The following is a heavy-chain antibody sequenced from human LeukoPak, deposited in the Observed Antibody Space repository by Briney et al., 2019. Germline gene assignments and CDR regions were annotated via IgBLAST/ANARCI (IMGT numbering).Heavy chain of an antibody. CDR1: GESFSGYF. CDR3: ARGRLQIWSFPLPYNHYAIDV. V-gene: IGHV4-34*01. Sequence: KASETLSLTCAVSGESFSGYFWTWIRQPPGKGLEWIGESNHFGSTDYNPSLKSRVTISVDTSKKQFSLNVRSVTDADTAVYFCARGRLQIWSFPLPYNHYAIDVWGQGTTVTFSS. J-gene: IGHJ6*02. CDR2: SNHFGST. D-gene: IGHD1-14*01.